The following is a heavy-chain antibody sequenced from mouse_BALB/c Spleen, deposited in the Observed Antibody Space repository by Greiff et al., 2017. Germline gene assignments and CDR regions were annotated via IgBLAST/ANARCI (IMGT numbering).Heavy chain of an antibody. CDR1: GFTFSSFG. CDR3: ARPGTTGFFDY. CDR2: ISSGSSTI. D-gene: IGHD1-1*01. Sequence: EVKLVESGGGLVQPGGSRKLSCAASGFTFSSFGMHWVRQAPEKGLEWVAYISSGSSTIYYADTVKGRFTISRDNPKNTLFLQMTSLRSEDTAMYYCARPGTTGFFDYWGQGTTLTVSS. V-gene: IGHV5-17*02. J-gene: IGHJ2*01.